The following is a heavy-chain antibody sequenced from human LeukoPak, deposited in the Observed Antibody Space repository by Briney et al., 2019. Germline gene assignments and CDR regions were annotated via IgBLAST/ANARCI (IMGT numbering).Heavy chain of an antibody. D-gene: IGHD3-22*01. CDR2: ISGSGGST. Sequence: PGGSLRLSCAASGFTFSSYAMSWVRQAPGKGLEWVSAISGSGGSTYYADSVKGRFTISRDNSKNTPYLQMNSLRAEDTAVYYCAKAMDSSGYYYFDYWGQGTLVTVSS. CDR1: GFTFSSYA. CDR3: AKAMDSSGYYYFDY. V-gene: IGHV3-23*01. J-gene: IGHJ4*02.